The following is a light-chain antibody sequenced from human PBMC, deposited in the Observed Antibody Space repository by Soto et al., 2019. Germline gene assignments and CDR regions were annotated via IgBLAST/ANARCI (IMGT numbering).Light chain of an antibody. CDR2: AAS. V-gene: IGKV1-39*01. CDR3: QQSYRTPRT. CDR1: QSISSY. J-gene: IGKJ4*01. Sequence: DIQMTQSPSSLSASVGDRVTITCRASQSISSYLNWYQQKPGKAPKLLIYAASSLQSGVPSRLSGSGSGTDFTLTISSLQPEDFATYYCQQSYRTPRTFGGGTKVEIK.